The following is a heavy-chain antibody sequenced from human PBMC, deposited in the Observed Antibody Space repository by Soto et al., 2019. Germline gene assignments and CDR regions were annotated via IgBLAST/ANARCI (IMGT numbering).Heavy chain of an antibody. V-gene: IGHV1-18*01. CDR1: GYTFTIYA. D-gene: IGHD5-18*01. CDR3: ARDGVAGAAMNY. Sequence: QIQLVQSGAEVKKPGASVKVSCKTSGYTFTIYAISWVRKAPGQGLEWMGWISGYNGNTNYAQKFQGRVTMTTDTSTSTVYMELRSLRSDDTAVYYCARDGVAGAAMNYWGQGTLITVSS. CDR2: ISGYNGNT. J-gene: IGHJ4*02.